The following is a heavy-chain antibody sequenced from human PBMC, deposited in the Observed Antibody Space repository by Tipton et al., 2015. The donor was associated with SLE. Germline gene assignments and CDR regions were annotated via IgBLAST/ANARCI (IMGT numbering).Heavy chain of an antibody. J-gene: IGHJ2*01. CDR3: ASAHPSYWYFDL. Sequence: TLSLPCTVSGGSISSYYWSWIRQPPGKGLEWIGYIYYSGSTNYNPSLKSRVTISVDTSKNQFSLKLSSVTAADTAVYYCASAHPSYWYFDLWGRGTLVTVSS. CDR1: GGSISSYY. V-gene: IGHV4-59*01. CDR2: IYYSGST.